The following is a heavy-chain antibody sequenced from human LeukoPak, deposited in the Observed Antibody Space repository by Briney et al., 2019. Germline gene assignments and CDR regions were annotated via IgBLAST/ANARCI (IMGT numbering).Heavy chain of an antibody. CDR2: ISSSSSYI. CDR3: ARHGGSRDFDY. V-gene: IGHV3-21*01. J-gene: IGHJ4*02. CDR1: GFTFTNYN. D-gene: IGHD3-16*01. Sequence: GGSLRLSCAVSGFTFTNYNMNWVRQAPGKGLEWVSSISSSSSYIYYADSVKGRFTISRDNAKNSLYLQMNSLRAEDTAVYYCARHGGSRDFDYWGQGTLLTVSS.